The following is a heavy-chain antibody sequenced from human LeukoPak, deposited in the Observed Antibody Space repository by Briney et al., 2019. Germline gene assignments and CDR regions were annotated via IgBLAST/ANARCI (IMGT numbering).Heavy chain of an antibody. CDR2: INPNSGGT. J-gene: IGHJ4*02. V-gene: IGHV1-2*06. Sequence: ASVKVSCKASGYTFTGYYMHWVRQAPGQGLEWMGRINPNSGGTNYAQKFQGRVTMTRDTSISKAYMELSRLRSDDTAVYYCASLSGEVVPAAGAYWGQGTLVTVSS. D-gene: IGHD2-2*01. CDR1: GYTFTGYY. CDR3: ASLSGEVVPAAGAY.